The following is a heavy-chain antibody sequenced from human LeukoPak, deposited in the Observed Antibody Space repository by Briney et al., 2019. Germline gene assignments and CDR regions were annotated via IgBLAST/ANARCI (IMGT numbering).Heavy chain of an antibody. Sequence: GGSLRLSCAASGFTFSSYAMNWVRQAPGKGLEWVAVIWYDGSNKYYADSVKGRFTISRDNSKNTLYLQMNSLRAEDTAVYYCAKDLADYYDSSGYWSIDYWGQGTLVTVSS. CDR2: IWYDGSNK. CDR3: AKDLADYYDSSGYWSIDY. CDR1: GFTFSSYA. J-gene: IGHJ4*02. D-gene: IGHD3-22*01. V-gene: IGHV3-33*06.